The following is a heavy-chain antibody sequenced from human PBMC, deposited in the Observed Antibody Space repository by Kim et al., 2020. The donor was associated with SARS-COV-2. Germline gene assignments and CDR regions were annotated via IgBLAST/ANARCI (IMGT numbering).Heavy chain of an antibody. J-gene: IGHJ4*02. D-gene: IGHD2-15*01. Sequence: DSVKCRFSISRDNSKNSLYLQMNSLRIEDTALYYCAKDRGGCSGGSCYFEYWGQGTLVTVSS. V-gene: IGHV3-43*01. CDR3: AKDRGGCSGGSCYFEY.